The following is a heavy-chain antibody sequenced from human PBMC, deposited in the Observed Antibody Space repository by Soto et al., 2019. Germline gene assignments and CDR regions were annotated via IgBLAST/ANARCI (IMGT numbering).Heavy chain of an antibody. CDR3: ARKAESYGFDI. V-gene: IGHV1-69*01. D-gene: IGHD3-10*01. J-gene: IGHJ3*02. CDR1: GGTFSNYA. CDR2: FIPIFDAA. Sequence: QVQLVQSGAEVKKPGSSVKVSCKASGGTFSNYAINWVRQAPGPGLEWMGGFIPIFDAANYAQNFRGRVTITADESTSTAYMELSGLRSEDTAMYYCARKAESYGFDIWGQGTLVTVS.